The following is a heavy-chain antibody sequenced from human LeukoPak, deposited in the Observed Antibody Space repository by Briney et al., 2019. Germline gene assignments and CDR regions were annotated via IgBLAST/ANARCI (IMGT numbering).Heavy chain of an antibody. CDR3: ARDVCVESCRGSLVVDY. D-gene: IGHD2-8*01. CDR1: GNTLTDLS. Sequence: ASVKVSCKVSGNTLTDLSIHWVRQAPGQGLEWMGWISAYNGNTNYAQKLQGRVTMTTDTSTSTAYMELRSLRSDDTAVYYCARDVCVESCRGSLVVDYWGQGTLVTVSS. J-gene: IGHJ4*02. CDR2: ISAYNGNT. V-gene: IGHV1-18*01.